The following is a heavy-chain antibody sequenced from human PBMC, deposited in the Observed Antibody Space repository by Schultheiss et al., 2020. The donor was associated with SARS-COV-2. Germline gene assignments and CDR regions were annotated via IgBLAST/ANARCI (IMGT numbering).Heavy chain of an antibody. Sequence: GGSLRLSCSASGFTFSSYAMHWVRQAPGKGLEYVSAISGSGGSTYYADSVKGRFTISRDNSKNTLYLQMNSLRAEDTAVYYCARAMESGSYYNGGMDVWGQGTTVTVSS. CDR2: ISGSGGST. CDR1: GFTFSSYA. J-gene: IGHJ6*02. V-gene: IGHV3-64*04. CDR3: ARAMESGSYYNGGMDV. D-gene: IGHD3-10*01.